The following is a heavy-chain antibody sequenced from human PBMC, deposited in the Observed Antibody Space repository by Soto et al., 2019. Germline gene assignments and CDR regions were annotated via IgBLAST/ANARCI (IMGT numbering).Heavy chain of an antibody. J-gene: IGHJ3*01. CDR2: IGIGSSTK. CDR3: ARDQLYYNDISGRTLKAFEV. CDR1: GFTFRNYG. D-gene: IGHD3-22*01. V-gene: IGHV3-48*01. Sequence: PGGSLRLSCAASGFTFRNYGMNWVRQAPGKGLEWVSYIGIGSSTKYYADSVKGRFTISRDNAKNSLYLQMNSLRAEDTAVYYCARDQLYYNDISGRTLKAFEVWGQGTMVTVSS.